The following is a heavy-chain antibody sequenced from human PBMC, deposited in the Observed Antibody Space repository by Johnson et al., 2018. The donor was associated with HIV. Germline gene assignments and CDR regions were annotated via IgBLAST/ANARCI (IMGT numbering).Heavy chain of an antibody. J-gene: IGHJ3*02. D-gene: IGHD3-22*01. CDR2: IYSGGST. CDR1: GFTVSSNY. V-gene: IGHV3-53*02. Sequence: VQLVETGGGLIQPGGSLRLSCAASGFTVSSNYMSWVRQAPGKGLEWVSVIYSGGSTYYAASVKGRFTISRDNSKNTLYLQMNSLRAEDTAVYYCARGGITMIGEACDIWGQGTRVTVSS. CDR3: ARGGITMIGEACDI.